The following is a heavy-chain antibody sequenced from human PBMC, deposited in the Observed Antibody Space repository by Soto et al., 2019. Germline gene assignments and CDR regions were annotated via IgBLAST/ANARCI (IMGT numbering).Heavy chain of an antibody. J-gene: IGHJ1*01. CDR3: GRVGPGAVAGTPHH. D-gene: IGHD6-19*01. CDR2: FYDSRST. Sequence: EVQLVESGGGLVQPGESLRLSCEVSGINITGHYMGWARQAPGKGLEWISIFYDSRSTYYAASVKGRFTISSGTPKNALHLQMNSLKVDDTARYYCGRVGPGAVAGTPHHWGQGTPVTVSS. CDR1: GINITGHY. V-gene: IGHV3-53*01.